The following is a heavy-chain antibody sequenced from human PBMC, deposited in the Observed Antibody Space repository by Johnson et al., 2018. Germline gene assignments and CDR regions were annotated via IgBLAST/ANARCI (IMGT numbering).Heavy chain of an antibody. CDR1: GVPLSLHQ. CDR2: IYENGGT. CDR3: SRESFSIREGNDGFDR. Sequence: QVQLQESGPGLVNPSETLSLICAVSGVPLSLHQWNWIRQPPGKGLEWIGVIYENGGTNFNPSLKSRVTISVDTSKNQFSLKLRSVTAAETAVYYCSRESFSIREGNDGFDRWGQGRMVIVSS. V-gene: IGHV4-59*11. D-gene: IGHD2/OR15-2a*01. J-gene: IGHJ3*02.